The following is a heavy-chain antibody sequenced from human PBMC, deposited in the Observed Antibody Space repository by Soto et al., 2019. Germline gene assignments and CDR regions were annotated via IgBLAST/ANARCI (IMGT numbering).Heavy chain of an antibody. D-gene: IGHD6-13*01. CDR2: ISYDGSNK. Sequence: GGSLRLSCAASGFTFSSYAMHWVRQAPGKGLEWVAVISYDGSNKYYADSVKGRFTISRDNSKNTLYLQMNSLRAEDTAVYYCARDREGSSSWSEMLYWGQGTLVTVSS. CDR3: ARDREGSSSWSEMLY. V-gene: IGHV3-30-3*01. CDR1: GFTFSSYA. J-gene: IGHJ4*02.